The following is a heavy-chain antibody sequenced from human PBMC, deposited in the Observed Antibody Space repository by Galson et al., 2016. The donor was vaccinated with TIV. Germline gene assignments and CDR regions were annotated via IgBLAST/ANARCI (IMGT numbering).Heavy chain of an antibody. CDR1: GFSLSRSRMC. CDR3: ARASSDSFYNYGMDV. D-gene: IGHD6-19*01. CDR2: IDGDDDT. V-gene: IGHV2-70*11. J-gene: IGHJ6*02. Sequence: PALVKPTQTLTLTCTFSGFSLSRSRMCVTWMRQPPGKALEWLARIDGDDDTYYNNFLPTRLFITKDTSRNQVVLTLTNLDPADTATYYCARASSDSFYNYGMDVWGQGTTVTVS.